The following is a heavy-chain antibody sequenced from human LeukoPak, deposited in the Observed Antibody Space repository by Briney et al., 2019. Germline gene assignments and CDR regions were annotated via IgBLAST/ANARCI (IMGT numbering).Heavy chain of an antibody. Sequence: SETLSLTCAVYGGSFSYYYWTWIRQPPGKGLEWIGEINDGGSTKYNPSLKSRVTISEDTSKNQFSLKLSSVTAADMAVYYCARDSPRRYGMDVWGQGTTVTVSS. J-gene: IGHJ6*02. CDR3: ARDSPRRYGMDV. CDR1: GGSFSYYY. V-gene: IGHV4-34*01. CDR2: INDGGST. D-gene: IGHD2-21*01.